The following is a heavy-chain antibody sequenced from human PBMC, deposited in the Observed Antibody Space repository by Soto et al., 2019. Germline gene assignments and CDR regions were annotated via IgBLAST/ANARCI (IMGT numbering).Heavy chain of an antibody. Sequence: GGSLRLSCAASGFTFDDYAMHWVRQAPGKGLEWVSGISRSSGSIGYADSVKGRFTISRDNAKNLLYVQMNSLRVEDTAVYYCARGLTIFGVNEAFDIWGQGTMVTVSS. CDR1: GFTFDDYA. CDR2: ISRSSGSI. D-gene: IGHD3-3*01. J-gene: IGHJ3*02. CDR3: ARGLTIFGVNEAFDI. V-gene: IGHV3-9*01.